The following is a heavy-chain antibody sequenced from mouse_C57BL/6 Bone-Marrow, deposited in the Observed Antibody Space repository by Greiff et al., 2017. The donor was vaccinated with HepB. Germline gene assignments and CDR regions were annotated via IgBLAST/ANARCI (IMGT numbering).Heavy chain of an antibody. CDR2: IRSKSNNYAT. CDR1: GFSFNTYA. CDR3: VEGFDAMDY. Sequence: EVQLQESGGGLVQPKGSLKLSCAASGFSFNTYAMNWVRQAPGKGLEWVARIRSKSNNYATYYADSVKDRFTISRDDSESMLYLQMNNLKTEDTAMYYCVEGFDAMDYWGQGTSVTVSS. V-gene: IGHV10-1*01. J-gene: IGHJ4*01.